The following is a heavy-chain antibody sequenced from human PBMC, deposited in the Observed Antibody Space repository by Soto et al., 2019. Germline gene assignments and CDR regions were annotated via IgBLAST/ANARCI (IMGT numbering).Heavy chain of an antibody. V-gene: IGHV3-21*01. D-gene: IGHD3-16*02. CDR2: ISSSSSYI. Sequence: GGSLRLSCAASGFTFSSYSMNWVRQAPGKGLEWVSSISSSSSYIYYADSVKGRFTISRDNAKNSLYLQMNSLRAEDTAVYYCARIDYVWGSYRDYWGQGTLVTVSS. J-gene: IGHJ4*02. CDR1: GFTFSSYS. CDR3: ARIDYVWGSYRDY.